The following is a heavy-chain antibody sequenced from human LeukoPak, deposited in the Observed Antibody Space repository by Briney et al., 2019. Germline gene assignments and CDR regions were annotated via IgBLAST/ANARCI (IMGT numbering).Heavy chain of an antibody. Sequence: GGSLRLSCAASGFTMSDYWLSWVRQAPGKGLEWVANLNQDGREIHYVDSVQGRFTISRDNAKNSLYLQMNSLRAEDTAVYYCARSNYDFWSGYLYYLDYWGQGTLVTVSS. J-gene: IGHJ4*02. CDR1: GFTMSDYW. V-gene: IGHV3-7*01. CDR3: ARSNYDFWSGYLYYLDY. D-gene: IGHD3-3*01. CDR2: LNQDGREI.